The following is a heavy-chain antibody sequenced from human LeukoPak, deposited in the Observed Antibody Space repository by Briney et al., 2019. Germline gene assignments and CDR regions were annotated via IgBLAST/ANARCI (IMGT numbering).Heavy chain of an antibody. Sequence: SETLSLTCTVSGGSISSGDYYWSWIRQPPGKGLEWIGYIYYSGSTNYNPSLKSRVTISVDTSKNQFSLKLSSVTAADTAVYYCARERGTVTTSAFDPWGQGTLVTVSS. CDR3: ARERGTVTTSAFDP. J-gene: IGHJ5*02. CDR1: GGSISSGDYY. CDR2: IYYSGST. V-gene: IGHV4-61*08. D-gene: IGHD4-17*01.